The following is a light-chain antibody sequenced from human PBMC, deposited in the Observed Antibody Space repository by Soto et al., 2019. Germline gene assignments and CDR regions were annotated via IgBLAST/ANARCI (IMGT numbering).Light chain of an antibody. CDR3: AAWDDSLNGYVV. J-gene: IGLJ2*01. CDR1: SSNIGSRT. V-gene: IGLV1-44*01. Sequence: QSVLTQPPSASGTPGQRVTISCSGSSSNIGSRTVHWYQQLPGTAPKLLIYSNNQRPSGVPDRFSGSKSGTSASLAISGLQSEDEADYYCAAWDDSLNGYVVFGGGTKLTVL. CDR2: SNN.